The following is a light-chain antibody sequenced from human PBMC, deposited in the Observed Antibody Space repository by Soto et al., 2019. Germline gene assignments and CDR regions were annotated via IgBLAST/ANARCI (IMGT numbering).Light chain of an antibody. Sequence: NFMLTQPHSVSESPGKTVTISYTRSSGSIASNYVQWFQQRPGSAPTTVIYEDDQRPSGVPDRFSGSIDSSSNSASLTISGLKTEDEADYYCQSYDTSNPWVFGGGTQLT. CDR1: SGSIASNY. J-gene: IGLJ3*02. CDR3: QSYDTSNPWV. CDR2: EDD. V-gene: IGLV6-57*03.